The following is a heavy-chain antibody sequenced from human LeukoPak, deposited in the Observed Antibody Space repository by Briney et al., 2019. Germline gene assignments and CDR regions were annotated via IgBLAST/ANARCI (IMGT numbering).Heavy chain of an antibody. CDR2: ISGSGGST. V-gene: IGHV3-23*01. Sequence: QPGGSLRLSCAASGFTFSSYAMSWVRQAPGKGLEWVSAISGSGGSTYYADSVKGRFTISRDNSKNSLYLQMNSLRAEDTAVYYCARDMSGPDAFDIWGQGTMVTVSS. CDR1: GFTFSSYA. D-gene: IGHD3-3*01. J-gene: IGHJ3*02. CDR3: ARDMSGPDAFDI.